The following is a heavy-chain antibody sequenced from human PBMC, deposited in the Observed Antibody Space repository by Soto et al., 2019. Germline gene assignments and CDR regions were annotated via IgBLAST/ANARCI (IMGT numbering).Heavy chain of an antibody. CDR3: TRGGFDGQRYYYYYYMDV. J-gene: IGHJ6*03. CDR1: GGSISSYY. D-gene: IGHD3-9*01. Sequence: SETLSLTCTVSGGSISSYYWSWIRQPPGKGLEWIGYIYYSGSTNYNPSLKSRVNISVDTSKNKSSLKLSSVTAADTAVYYCTRGGFDGQRYYYYYYMDVWGKGTTVTVSS. CDR2: IYYSGST. V-gene: IGHV4-59*08.